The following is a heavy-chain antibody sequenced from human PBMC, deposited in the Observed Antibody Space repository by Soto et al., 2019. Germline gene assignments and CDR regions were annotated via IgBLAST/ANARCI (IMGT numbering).Heavy chain of an antibody. V-gene: IGHV3-21*01. CDR3: ARDGIVGTTDFFDY. J-gene: IGHJ4*02. D-gene: IGHD1-26*01. CDR2: ISTTSTYI. CDR1: GFIFSGYS. Sequence: GGSLRLSCAGSGFIFSGYSMNWVRQAPGKGLEWVSSISTTSTYIYYADSVKGRLTVSRDNAKNSLYLQMTSLRPEDTAVYYCARDGIVGTTDFFDYWGQGTLVTVSS.